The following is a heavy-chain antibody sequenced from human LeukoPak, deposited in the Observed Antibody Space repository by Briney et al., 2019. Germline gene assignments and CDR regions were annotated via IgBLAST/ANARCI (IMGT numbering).Heavy chain of an antibody. CDR1: GFTYSIYC. CDR2: IKQDGSEK. CDR3: ARDDGSGSYYLYYYYGMDV. Sequence: PGGSLRLSCAASGFTYSIYCMSWVRQARARGLEWVANIKQDGSEKYYVDSVKGRFTISRDNAKNSLHLQMNSLRAEDTAVYYCARDDGSGSYYLYYYYGMDVWGQGTTVTVSS. D-gene: IGHD3-10*01. V-gene: IGHV3-7*01. J-gene: IGHJ6*02.